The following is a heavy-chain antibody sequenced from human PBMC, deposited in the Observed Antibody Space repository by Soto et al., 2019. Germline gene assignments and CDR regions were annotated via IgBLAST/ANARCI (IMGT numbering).Heavy chain of an antibody. CDR1: GFTFDDYA. CDR2: ISWNSGSI. CDR3: ARWGEDDAFDI. V-gene: IGHV3-9*01. D-gene: IGHD3-16*01. J-gene: IGHJ3*02. Sequence: EVQLVESGGGLVQPGRYLRLSCAASGFTFDDYAMHWVRQAPGKGLEWVSGISWNSGSIGYADSVKGRFTISRDNAKNSLYQQMNSLRAEDTALYYCARWGEDDAFDIWGQGTMVPVSS.